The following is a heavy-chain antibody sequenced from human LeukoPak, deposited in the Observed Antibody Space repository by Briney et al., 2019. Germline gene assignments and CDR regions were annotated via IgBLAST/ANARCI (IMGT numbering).Heavy chain of an antibody. Sequence: GGSLRLSCTASGFTFGDYAMSWVRQAPGKGLEWVGFIRSKAYGGTTEYAASVKGRFTISRDDSKSIAYLQMNSLKTEDAAVYYCTRDIVVVVAATGYYYYYGMDVWGQGTTVIVSS. D-gene: IGHD2-15*01. V-gene: IGHV3-49*04. CDR3: TRDIVVVVAATGYYYYYGMDV. J-gene: IGHJ6*02. CDR2: IRSKAYGGTT. CDR1: GFTFGDYA.